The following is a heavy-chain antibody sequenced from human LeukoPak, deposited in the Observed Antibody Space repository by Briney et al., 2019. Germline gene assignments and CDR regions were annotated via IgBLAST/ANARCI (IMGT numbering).Heavy chain of an antibody. CDR3: AQPSHELFLQH. J-gene: IGHJ1*01. Sequence: GGSLRLSCSASGFAFSTYNMHCVRQAPGKGLEYVSGIWSDGDSTYYAGSVRGRFTISRDNSKNTLYLQMSSLRAEDTAVYYCAQPSHELFLQHWGQGTLVTVSS. V-gene: IGHV3-64D*06. D-gene: IGHD1-7*01. CDR2: IWSDGDST. CDR1: GFAFSTYN.